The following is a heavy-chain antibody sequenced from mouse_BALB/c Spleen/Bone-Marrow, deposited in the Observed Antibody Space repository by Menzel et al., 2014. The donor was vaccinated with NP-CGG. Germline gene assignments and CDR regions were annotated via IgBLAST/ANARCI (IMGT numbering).Heavy chain of an antibody. V-gene: IGHV14-3*02. J-gene: IGHJ2*01. Sequence: VQLQQSGAELVKPGASVKSSCTASGFNIKDTYMHWVKQRPEQGLEWIGRVDPANGNTKYDPNFQGKATITADTSSNTAYLQLSSLASEDTAVYYCARYRLGTYFDYWGQGTTLTVSS. CDR3: ARYRLGTYFDY. D-gene: IGHD2-14*01. CDR2: VDPANGNT. CDR1: GFNIKDTY.